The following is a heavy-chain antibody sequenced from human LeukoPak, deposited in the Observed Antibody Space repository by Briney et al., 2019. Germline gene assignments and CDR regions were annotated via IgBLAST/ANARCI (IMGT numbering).Heavy chain of an antibody. J-gene: IGHJ4*02. CDR2: INHSGST. CDR3: ARHQGVVVVVNAFDS. Sequence: SETLSLTCAVYGGSFSGYYWSWIRQPPGKGLEWIGEINHSGSTNYNPSLKSRVTISVDTSKNQFSLKLSSVTAADTAVYYCARHQGVVVVVNAFDSWGQGTLVTVSS. D-gene: IGHD2-15*01. CDR1: GGSFSGYY. V-gene: IGHV4-34*01.